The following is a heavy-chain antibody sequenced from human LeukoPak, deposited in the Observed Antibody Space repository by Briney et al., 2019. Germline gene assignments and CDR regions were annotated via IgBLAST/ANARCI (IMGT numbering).Heavy chain of an antibody. J-gene: IGHJ3*02. Sequence: SETLSLTCTVSGGSISSGDYYWSWIRQPPGKGLEWIGYIYYSGSTYYNLSLKSRVTISVDTSKNQFSLKLSSVTAADTAVYYCARTHIVAVDAFDIWGQGTMVTVSS. CDR2: IYYSGST. CDR3: ARTHIVAVDAFDI. V-gene: IGHV4-30-4*01. D-gene: IGHD2-21*01. CDR1: GGSISSGDYY.